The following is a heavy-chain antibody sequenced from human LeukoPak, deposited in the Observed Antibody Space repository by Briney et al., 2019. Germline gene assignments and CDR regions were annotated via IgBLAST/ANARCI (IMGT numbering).Heavy chain of an antibody. CDR1: GFTFSSYS. CDR2: ISSSSSYI. Sequence: GGSLRLSCAASGFTFSSYSMTWVRQAPGKGLEWVSSISSSSSYIYYADSVKGRFTISRDNAKNSLYLQMNSLRAEDTAVYYCARTIVVVPAAIRVFDYWGQGTLVTVSS. CDR3: ARTIVVVPAAIRVFDY. V-gene: IGHV3-21*01. D-gene: IGHD2-2*02. J-gene: IGHJ4*02.